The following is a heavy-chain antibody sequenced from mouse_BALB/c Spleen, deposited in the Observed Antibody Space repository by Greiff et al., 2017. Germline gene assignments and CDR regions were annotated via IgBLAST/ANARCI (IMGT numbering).Heavy chain of an antibody. CDR1: GFNIKDTY. Sequence: DVQLQESGAELVKPGASVKLSCTASGFNIKDTYMHWVKQRPEQGLEWIGRIDPANGNTKYDPKFQGKATITADTSSNTAYLQLSSLTSEDTAVYYCARRYGYAMDYWGQGTSVTVSS. D-gene: IGHD2-14*01. J-gene: IGHJ4*01. V-gene: IGHV14-3*02. CDR2: IDPANGNT. CDR3: ARRYGYAMDY.